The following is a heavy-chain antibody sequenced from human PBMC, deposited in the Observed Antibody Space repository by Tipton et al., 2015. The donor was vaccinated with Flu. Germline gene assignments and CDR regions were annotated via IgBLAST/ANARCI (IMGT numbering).Heavy chain of an antibody. J-gene: IGHJ3*01. CDR2: IYTGGSS. CDR1: GASISSGGYY. D-gene: IGHD3-22*01. CDR3: AIGQAYYSDTTGYYSAFDV. V-gene: IGHV4-61*02. Sequence: TLSLTFTVSGASISSGGYYWSWVRQPAGKGLECIGRIYTGGSSKYNPSLRSRVTMSLDTSRNQFSLKLSSVTAADTAVYYCAIGQAYYSDTTGYYSAFDVWGQGTMVTVSS.